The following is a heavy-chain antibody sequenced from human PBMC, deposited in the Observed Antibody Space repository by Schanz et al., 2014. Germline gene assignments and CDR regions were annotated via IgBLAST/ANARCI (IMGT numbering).Heavy chain of an antibody. CDR2: ISSSSSYI. CDR1: GFTFSTYY. Sequence: EVQLVESGGGLVKPGGSLRLSCAASGFTFSTYYMNWVRQAPGKGLEWVSSISSSSSYISYADSVKGRFTISRDNAKNSLYLQMNSLRAEDTAVYYSARPSDSSWYMDVWGKGTTVTVSS. CDR3: ARPSDSSWYMDV. V-gene: IGHV3-21*02. J-gene: IGHJ6*03. D-gene: IGHD2-21*02.